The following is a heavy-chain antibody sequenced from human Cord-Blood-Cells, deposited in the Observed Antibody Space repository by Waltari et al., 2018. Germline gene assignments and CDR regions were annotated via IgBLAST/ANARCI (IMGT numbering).Heavy chain of an antibody. Sequence: QVQLVESGGGVVQPGGSLRLSCAASGFTFSSYGMHWVRPAPGKGLGGGAVLRYDVSNKYYADSVKGRFTISGDNSKNTLYLQMNSLRAEDTAVYYCAKEGNAYFDYWGQGTLVTVSS. CDR1: GFTFSSYG. J-gene: IGHJ4*02. CDR3: AKEGNAYFDY. D-gene: IGHD4-4*01. CDR2: LRYDVSNK. V-gene: IGHV3-30*02.